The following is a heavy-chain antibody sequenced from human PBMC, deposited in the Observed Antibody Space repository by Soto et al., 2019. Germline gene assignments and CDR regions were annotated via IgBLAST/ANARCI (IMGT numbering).Heavy chain of an antibody. D-gene: IGHD3-10*01. CDR2: IYYSGST. CDR3: ARRITMVRAGYYYYYYGMDV. Sequence: QVQLQESGPGLVKPSETLSLTCTVSGGSISSYYWSWIRQPPGKGLEWIGYIYYSGSTNYNPSLKSRVTISVDTSKNQFSLKLSSVTAADTAMYYCARRITMVRAGYYYYYYGMDVWGQGTTVTVSS. J-gene: IGHJ6*02. CDR1: GGSISSYY. V-gene: IGHV4-59*01.